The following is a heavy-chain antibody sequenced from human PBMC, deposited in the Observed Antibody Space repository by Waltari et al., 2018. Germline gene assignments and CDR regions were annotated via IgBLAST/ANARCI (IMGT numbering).Heavy chain of an antibody. D-gene: IGHD2-2*01. J-gene: IGHJ5*02. V-gene: IGHV4-4*07. CDR1: GGSISGNY. CDR3: ARPRWRTSCKMGDFDP. Sequence: QVQLQESGPGLVKPSETLSLTCIVSGGSISGNYWTWIRQPAGKGLEWIGRSYSSGSTNYPPSRKSRAAMSIHPSKNRVYLKLTSVTAADPAVYYCARPRWRTSCKMGDFDPWGQGTLVTVSS. CDR2: SYSSGST.